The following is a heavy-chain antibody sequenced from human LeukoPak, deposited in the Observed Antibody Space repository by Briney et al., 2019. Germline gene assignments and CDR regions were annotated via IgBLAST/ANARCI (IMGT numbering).Heavy chain of an antibody. J-gene: IGHJ4*02. CDR1: GFTFSSYS. V-gene: IGHV3-30*02. CDR3: AKDRSRQRITMIVVVIAPHFDY. Sequence: GGSLRLSCAASGFTFSSYSMNWVRQAPGKGLEWVAFIRYDGSNKYYADSVKGRFTISRDNSKNTLYLQMNSLRAEDTAVYYCAKDRSRQRITMIVVVIAPHFDYWGQGTLVTVSS. D-gene: IGHD3-22*01. CDR2: IRYDGSNK.